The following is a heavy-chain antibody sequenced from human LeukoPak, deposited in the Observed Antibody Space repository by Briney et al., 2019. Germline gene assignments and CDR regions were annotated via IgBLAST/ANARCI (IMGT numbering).Heavy chain of an antibody. CDR1: GGTFSSYA. V-gene: IGHV1-69*05. J-gene: IGHJ3*02. CDR3: ATPLRGGGVFDI. Sequence: SVKVSCKASGGTFSSYAISWVRQAPGQGLEWMGGIIPIFGTANYAQKFQGRVTITTDESTSTAYMELSSLRSEDTAVYYCATPLRGGGVFDIWGQGTMVTVSS. CDR2: IIPIFGTA. D-gene: IGHD3-16*01.